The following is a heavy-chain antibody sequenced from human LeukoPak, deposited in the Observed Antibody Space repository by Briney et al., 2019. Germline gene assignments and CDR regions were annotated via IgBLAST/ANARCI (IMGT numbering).Heavy chain of an antibody. Sequence: GGSLRLSCATSGFIFSEFDMNWVRQIPGKGLEWVSSISDSGNNTYYADSVKGRFTLSRDNSKNTLYLQMNSLRVDDTAVYYCVKGNWGDCWGQGALVTVSS. J-gene: IGHJ4*02. CDR1: GFIFSEFD. CDR2: ISDSGNNT. D-gene: IGHD3-16*01. CDR3: VKGNWGDC. V-gene: IGHV3-23*01.